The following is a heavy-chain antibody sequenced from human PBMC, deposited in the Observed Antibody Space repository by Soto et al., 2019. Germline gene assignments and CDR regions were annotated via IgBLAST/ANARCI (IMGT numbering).Heavy chain of an antibody. CDR1: GGSFSGYY. CDR2: INHSGST. D-gene: IGHD5-12*01. J-gene: IGHJ4*02. Sequence: SETLSLTCAVYGGSFSGYYWSWIRQPPGKGLEWIGEINHSGSTNYNPSLKSRVTISVDTSKNQFSLKLSSVTAADTAVYYCAGTPEVVREGYSGYDYEGNYFDYWGQGTLVTVSS. V-gene: IGHV4-34*01. CDR3: AGTPEVVREGYSGYDYEGNYFDY.